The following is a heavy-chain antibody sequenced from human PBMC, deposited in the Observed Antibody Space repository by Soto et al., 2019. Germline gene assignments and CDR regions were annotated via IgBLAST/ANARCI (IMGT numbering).Heavy chain of an antibody. D-gene: IGHD3-10*01. CDR3: AKAPYGSGSAWVDV. CDR1: GFTFDDYA. V-gene: IGHV3-9*01. J-gene: IGHJ6*04. Sequence: GGSLRLSCAASGFTFDDYAMHWVRQAPGKGLEWVSGISWNSGSIGYADSVKGRFTISRDNAKNSLYLQMNSLRAEDTALYYCAKAPYGSGSAWVDVWGKGTTVTVSS. CDR2: ISWNSGSI.